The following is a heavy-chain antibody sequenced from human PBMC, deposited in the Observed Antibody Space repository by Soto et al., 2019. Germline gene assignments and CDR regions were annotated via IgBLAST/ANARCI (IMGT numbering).Heavy chain of an antibody. J-gene: IGHJ5*01. Sequence: QVQLVQSGAEVKKPGSSVKVSCKASGGTFSSYAISWVRQAPGQGLEWMGGIIPIFGTANYARKFQGRVTITADESTSVVYMVGGSRGHEETAVYCCAREVGSGSVAWLHPGGVNGSDSWGQGTLVTVSS. CDR3: AREVGSGSVAWLHPGGVNGSDS. CDR1: GGTFSSYA. CDR2: IIPIFGTA. D-gene: IGHD3-3*01. V-gene: IGHV1-69*01.